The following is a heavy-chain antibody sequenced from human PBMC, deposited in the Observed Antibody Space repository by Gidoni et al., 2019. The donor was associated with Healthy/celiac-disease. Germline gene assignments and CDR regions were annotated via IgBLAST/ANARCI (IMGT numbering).Heavy chain of an antibody. J-gene: IGHJ3*02. CDR2: IIPILGIA. V-gene: IGHV1-69*08. Sequence: QVQLVQSGAEVKKPGSSVKVSCTSSGGTFSSYTISWVRQAPGQGLEWMGRIIPILGIANYAQKFQGRVTITADKSTSTAYMELSSLRSEDTAVYYCARDVSHDAFDIWGHGTMVTVSS. CDR1: GGTFSSYT. CDR3: ARDVSHDAFDI.